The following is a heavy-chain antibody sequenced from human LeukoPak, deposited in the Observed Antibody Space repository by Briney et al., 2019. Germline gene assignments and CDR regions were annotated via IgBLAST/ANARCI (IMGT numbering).Heavy chain of an antibody. Sequence: GGSLRLSCATSGFTFSHYGMHWVRQAPGRGLDWVAHIRYDESDKYYADSVKGRFTISRDISKNPVYLQMNSLRVEDTAVYYCAKDFNWAFDYWGQGTLVTVSS. CDR1: GFTFSHYG. CDR2: IRYDESDK. D-gene: IGHD1-1*01. J-gene: IGHJ4*02. V-gene: IGHV3-30*02. CDR3: AKDFNWAFDY.